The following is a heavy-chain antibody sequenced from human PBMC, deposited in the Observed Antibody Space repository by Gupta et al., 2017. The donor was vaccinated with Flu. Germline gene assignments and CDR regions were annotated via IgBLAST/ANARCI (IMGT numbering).Heavy chain of an antibody. CDR1: GGTFSSYA. CDR3: ARTVWFETTGYYYGMDV. CDR2: IIPIFGTA. J-gene: IGHJ6*02. V-gene: IGHV1-69*01. D-gene: IGHD3-10*01. Sequence: QVQLVQSGAEVKKPGSSVKVSCKASGGTFSSYAISWVRQAPGQGLEWMGGIIPIFGTANYAQKFQGRVTITADESTSTAYMELSSLRSEDTAVYYCARTVWFETTGYYYGMDVWGQGTTVTVSS.